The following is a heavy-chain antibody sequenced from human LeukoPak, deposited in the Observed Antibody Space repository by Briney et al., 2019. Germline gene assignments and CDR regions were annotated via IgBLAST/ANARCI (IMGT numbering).Heavy chain of an antibody. CDR1: GFTFSSYA. J-gene: IGHJ4*02. D-gene: IGHD3-10*01. CDR3: AKAIWVAATSSWFCLDY. CDR2: ISGSGGST. Sequence: PGGSLILSCAASGFTFSSYAMSWVRQAPGKGLEWVSAISGSGGSTYYADSVKGRFTISRDNSKNTLYLQMNSLRAGDTAVYYCAKAIWVAATSSWFCLDYWGQGTLVTVSS. V-gene: IGHV3-23*01.